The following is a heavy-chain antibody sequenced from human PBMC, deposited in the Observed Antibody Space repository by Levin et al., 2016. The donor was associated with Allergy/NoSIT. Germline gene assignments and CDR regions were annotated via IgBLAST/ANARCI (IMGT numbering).Heavy chain of an antibody. CDR2: IQSDGSSI. J-gene: IGHJ4*02. V-gene: IGHV3-74*01. CDR1: GFTFRNYW. Sequence: GESLKISCAASGFTFRNYWMYWVRQAPGKGLVWVSRIQSDGSSINYADSVKGRFTISRDNAKNTLYLQMDSLRAEDTAVYYCVRDLVSETYFHYFDYWGQGNMVTVSS. D-gene: IGHD2/OR15-2a*01. CDR3: VRDLVSETYFHYFDY.